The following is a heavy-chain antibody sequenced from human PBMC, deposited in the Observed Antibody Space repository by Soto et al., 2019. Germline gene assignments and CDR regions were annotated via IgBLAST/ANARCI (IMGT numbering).Heavy chain of an antibody. CDR2: ISGSGGST. V-gene: IGHV3-23*01. J-gene: IGHJ3*02. Sequence: GGSLRLSCAASGFTFSSYAMSWVRQAPGKGLEWVSAISGSGGSTYYADSVKGRFTISRDNSKNTLYLQMNSLRAEDTAVYYCAKDRSPYYYDSSGYFRIAFDIWGQGTMVTVSS. D-gene: IGHD3-22*01. CDR3: AKDRSPYYYDSSGYFRIAFDI. CDR1: GFTFSSYA.